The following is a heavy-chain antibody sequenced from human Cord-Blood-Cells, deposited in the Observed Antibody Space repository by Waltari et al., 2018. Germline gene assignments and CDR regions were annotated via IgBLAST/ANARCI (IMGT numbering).Heavy chain of an antibody. V-gene: IGHV4-39*01. D-gene: IGHD2-2*02. CDR2: IYYSGST. Sequence: QLQLQESGPGLVKPSETLSLTCPVSGGSISSSSYYWGWIRQPPGKGLEWIGSIYYSGSTYYNPSLKSRVTISVDTSKNQFSLKLSSVTAADTAVYYCASGLGYCSSTSCYTGNWFDPWGQGTLVTVSS. J-gene: IGHJ5*02. CDR1: GGSISSSSYY. CDR3: ASGLGYCSSTSCYTGNWFDP.